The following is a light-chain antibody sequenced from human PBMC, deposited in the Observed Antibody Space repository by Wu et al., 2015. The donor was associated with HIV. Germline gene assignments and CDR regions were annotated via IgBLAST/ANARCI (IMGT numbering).Light chain of an antibody. CDR1: QSVSSY. CDR2: DAS. J-gene: IGKJ2*01. V-gene: IGKV3-20*01. Sequence: EIVLTQSPDTLSLSPGERATLSCRASQSVSSYLVWYQQKPGQAPRLLIYDASNRATGVPARFSGSGSGTDFTLSISRLEPEDSAVYYCHQYGTSPYTFGQGTKLEIK. CDR3: HQYGTSPYT.